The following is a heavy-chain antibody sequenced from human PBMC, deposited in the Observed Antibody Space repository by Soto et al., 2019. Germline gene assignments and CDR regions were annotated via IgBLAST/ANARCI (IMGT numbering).Heavy chain of an antibody. D-gene: IGHD1-26*01. CDR2: ISANNGNT. CDR3: ARDRGSSALDY. V-gene: IGHV1-18*01. J-gene: IGHJ4*02. Sequence: QVQLMQSGAEVKKPGASVKVSCKASGYTFTSYGISWVRQAPGQGLGWMGWISANNGNTNYAQKLHGRVTMNTDTSTSTAYMDLRSLRSADTAVYYCARDRGSSALDYWGQGTLVTVSS. CDR1: GYTFTSYG.